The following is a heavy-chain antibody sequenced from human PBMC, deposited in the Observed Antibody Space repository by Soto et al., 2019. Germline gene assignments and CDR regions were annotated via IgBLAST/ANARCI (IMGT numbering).Heavy chain of an antibody. D-gene: IGHD2-15*01. CDR3: ARFWVVAAKNYYYYYGMDV. CDR2: ISAYNGNT. V-gene: IGHV1-18*01. J-gene: IGHJ6*02. Sequence: ASVKVSCKASGYTFTSYGISWARQAPGQGLEWMGWISAYNGNTNYAQKLQGRVTMTTDTSTSTAYMELRSLRSDDAAVYYCARFWVVAAKNYYYYYGMDVWGQGTTVTVSS. CDR1: GYTFTSYG.